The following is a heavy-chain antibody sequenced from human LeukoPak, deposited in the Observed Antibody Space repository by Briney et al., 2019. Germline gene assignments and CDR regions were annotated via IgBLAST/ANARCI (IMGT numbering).Heavy chain of an antibody. Sequence: GGSMRLSCAASGFTFSSYWMHWVRQAPGQGLGWVSRIISDGSTPNYADSVKGRFTISRDNGKNTLYLQMNSLSAEDTAVYYCASVGEWELLRERVYWGQGTLVTVSS. J-gene: IGHJ4*02. D-gene: IGHD1-26*01. CDR3: ASVGEWELLRERVY. CDR1: GFTFSSYW. CDR2: IISDGSTP. V-gene: IGHV3-74*01.